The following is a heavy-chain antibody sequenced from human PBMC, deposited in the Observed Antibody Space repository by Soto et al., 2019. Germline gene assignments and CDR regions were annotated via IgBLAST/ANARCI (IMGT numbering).Heavy chain of an antibody. D-gene: IGHD1-26*01. V-gene: IGHV1-18*04. CDR2: INPYNGNT. Sequence: ASVEVSCKASGYSFSIYGVSWVRQAPGQGLEWIGWINPYNGNTLNAQNLQGRVTLTTDTSTSTAYMELRSLRSDDTAIYYSARDPGAATFDYWGPGALVTVSS. CDR1: GYSFSIYG. J-gene: IGHJ4*01. CDR3: ARDPGAATFDY.